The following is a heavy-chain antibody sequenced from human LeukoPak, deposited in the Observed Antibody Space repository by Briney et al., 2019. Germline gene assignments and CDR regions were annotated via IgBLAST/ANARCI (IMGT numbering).Heavy chain of an antibody. Sequence: PGGSLRLSCAASGFTFSSYGMHWVHQAPGKGLEWVAVIWYDGSNKYYADSVKGRFTISRDNSKNTLYLQMNSLRAEDTAVYYCARDSLYGSGSYYINYFDYWGQGTLVTVSS. CDR3: ARDSLYGSGSYYINYFDY. CDR2: IWYDGSNK. CDR1: GFTFSSYG. D-gene: IGHD3-10*01. V-gene: IGHV3-33*01. J-gene: IGHJ4*02.